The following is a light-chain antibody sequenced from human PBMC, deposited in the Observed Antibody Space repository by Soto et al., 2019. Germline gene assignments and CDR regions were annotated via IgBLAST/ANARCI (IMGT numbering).Light chain of an antibody. CDR2: GAS. V-gene: IGKV3-11*01. CDR1: HSVNSH. Sequence: MMMTQSPATLSVSPGERVTLSCRTSHSVNSHVAWYQQKPGQAPRLLLYGASTRATGIPVRFSGSGSGTDFTLTISSLEPEDFAVYYCQQRSRTFGQGTRLEI. CDR3: QQRSRT. J-gene: IGKJ5*01.